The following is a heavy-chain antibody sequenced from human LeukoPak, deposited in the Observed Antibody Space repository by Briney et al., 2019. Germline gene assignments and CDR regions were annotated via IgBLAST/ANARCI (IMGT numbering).Heavy chain of an antibody. D-gene: IGHD6-13*01. V-gene: IGHV3-30*02. CDR1: GFTFSSYG. J-gene: IGHJ4*02. Sequence: PGGSLRLSCAASGFTFSSYGMHWVRQAPGKGLEWVAFIRYDGSNKYYADSVKGRFTISRDNSKNTLYLQMNSLRAEDTAMYYCAKDPPLGSSPYYFDYWGQGTLVTVSS. CDR3: AKDPPLGSSPYYFDY. CDR2: IRYDGSNK.